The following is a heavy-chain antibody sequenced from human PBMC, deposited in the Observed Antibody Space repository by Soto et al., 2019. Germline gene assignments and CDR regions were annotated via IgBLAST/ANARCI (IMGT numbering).Heavy chain of an antibody. CDR3: ARGPVRGMGGDS. Sequence: QVQLVQSGAEVKEPGSSVKVSCKASGGTFNSDTINWVRQAPGQGLEWMGRINSILGISNYAQKVQGRIAITADKATNSGYMELSSLGSEDTAVYYCARGPVRGMGGDSWGQGTLVTVSS. J-gene: IGHJ5*01. D-gene: IGHD3-16*01. CDR2: INSILGIS. CDR1: GGTFNSDT. V-gene: IGHV1-69*02.